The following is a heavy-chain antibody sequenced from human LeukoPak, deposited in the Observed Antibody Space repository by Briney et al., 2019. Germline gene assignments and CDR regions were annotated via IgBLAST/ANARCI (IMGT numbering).Heavy chain of an antibody. CDR2: IKSKTDGGTT. J-gene: IGHJ4*02. D-gene: IGHD2-2*01. CDR3: ATEDGVTSNAN. Sequence: GGSLRLSCAASGFTFSNAWMSWVRQAPGKGLEWVGRIKSKTDGGTTDYAAPVKGRFTISRDDSKNTLYLQMNSLKTEDTAVYYCATEDGVTSNANWGQGTLVTVSS. V-gene: IGHV3-15*01. CDR1: GFTFSNAW.